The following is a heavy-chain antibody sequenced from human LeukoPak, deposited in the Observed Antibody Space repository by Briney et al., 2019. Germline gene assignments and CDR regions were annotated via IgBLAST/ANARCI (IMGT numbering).Heavy chain of an antibody. D-gene: IGHD3-22*01. J-gene: IGHJ4*02. CDR2: INPSGGST. V-gene: IGHV1-46*01. CDR1: GYTFTSYY. Sequence: ASVKVSCKASGYTFTSYYMHWVRQAPGQGLEWMGIINPSGGSTSYAQKFQGRVTMTRDTSTSTVYMELSSLRSEDTAVYYCARGSEYYYDSSGYTLILWGQETLVTVSS. CDR3: ARGSEYYYDSSGYTLIL.